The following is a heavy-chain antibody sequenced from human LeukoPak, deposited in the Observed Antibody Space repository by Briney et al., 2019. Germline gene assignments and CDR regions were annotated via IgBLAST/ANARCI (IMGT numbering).Heavy chain of an antibody. D-gene: IGHD4-23*01. V-gene: IGHV3-21*06. CDR3: ARDYGGNSGY. J-gene: IGHJ4*02. CDR2: IDSSGGYM. Sequence: GGSLRLSCEASGFTFNTYSMNWARQAPGKGLEWVSSIDSSGGYMFYADSVKGRFIISRDNAKDSLYLQMNSLRVEDTAVYYCARDYGGNSGYWGQGTLVTVSS. CDR1: GFTFNTYS.